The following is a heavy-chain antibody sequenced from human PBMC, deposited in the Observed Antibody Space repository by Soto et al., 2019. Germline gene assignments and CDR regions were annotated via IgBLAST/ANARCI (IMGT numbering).Heavy chain of an antibody. CDR2: ISYDGSNK. V-gene: IGHV3-30*18. Sequence: QVPLVESGGGVVQPGRSLSLSCAASGFTFSSYGMHWVRQAPGKGLEWVAVISYDGSNKYYADSVKGRFTISRDNSKNTLYLQMKRLRAEDTAVYYCAKDQLRGVRGVITYYYGMDVWGQGTKVTVSS. CDR1: GFTFSSYG. D-gene: IGHD3-10*01. J-gene: IGHJ6*02. CDR3: AKDQLRGVRGVITYYYGMDV.